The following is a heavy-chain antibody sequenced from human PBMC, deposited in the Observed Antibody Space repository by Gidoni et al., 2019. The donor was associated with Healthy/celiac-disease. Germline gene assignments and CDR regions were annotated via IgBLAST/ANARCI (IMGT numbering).Heavy chain of an antibody. CDR2: ISSSSSYI. J-gene: IGHJ4*02. CDR1: GFTFSSYS. D-gene: IGHD6-6*01. V-gene: IGHV3-21*01. Sequence: EVQLVESGGGLVKPGGSLRLSCAASGFTFSSYSMNWVRQAQGKGLEWVSSISSSSSYIYYADSVKGRFTISRDNAKNSLYLQMNSLRAEDTAVYYCASPYSSSSGGRFDYWGQGTLVTVSS. CDR3: ASPYSSSSGGRFDY.